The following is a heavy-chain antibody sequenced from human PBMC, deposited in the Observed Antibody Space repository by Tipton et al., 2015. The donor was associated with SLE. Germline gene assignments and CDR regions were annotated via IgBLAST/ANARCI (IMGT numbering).Heavy chain of an antibody. V-gene: IGHV4-61*02. CDR1: GVSTTSGSYY. D-gene: IGHD3-10*01. CDR2: IQPSGST. Sequence: TLSLTCTVSGVSTTSGSYYWSWIRQPAGKGLEWIGRIQPSGSTFYNPSLKSRVTMSLDMSKNQLSLKLYSVTAADTAVYYCARDLNWMVHFEEAFDIWGQGTMVTVSS. J-gene: IGHJ3*02. CDR3: ARDLNWMVHFEEAFDI.